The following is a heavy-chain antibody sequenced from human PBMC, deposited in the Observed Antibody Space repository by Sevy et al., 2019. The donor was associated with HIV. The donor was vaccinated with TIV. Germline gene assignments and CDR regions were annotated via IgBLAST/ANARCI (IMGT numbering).Heavy chain of an antibody. Sequence: GGSLRLSCAASGFTFSDYYMSWIRQAPGKGLEWISYISNRSTYTNYADSMKGRFTISRDNAKNSLYLQMNTLRAEDTAVYYCARVRYTSGVDYFDYWGQGTLVTVSS. J-gene: IGHJ4*02. CDR2: ISNRSTYT. CDR1: GFTFSDYY. V-gene: IGHV3-11*06. D-gene: IGHD6-19*01. CDR3: ARVRYTSGVDYFDY.